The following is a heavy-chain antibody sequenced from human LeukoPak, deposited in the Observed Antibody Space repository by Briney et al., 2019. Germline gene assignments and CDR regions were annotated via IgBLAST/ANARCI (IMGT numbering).Heavy chain of an antibody. CDR1: GFTFDDYA. V-gene: IGHV3-43*02. Sequence: GGSLRLSCAASGFTFDDYAMHWVRQAPGKGLEWVSLISGDGGSTYYADSVKGRFTISRDNSKNSLYLQMNSLGTEDTALYYCAKGPKYSSGWYYYYYYMDVWGKGTTVTVSS. CDR2: ISGDGGST. CDR3: AKGPKYSSGWYYYYYYMDV. J-gene: IGHJ6*03. D-gene: IGHD6-19*01.